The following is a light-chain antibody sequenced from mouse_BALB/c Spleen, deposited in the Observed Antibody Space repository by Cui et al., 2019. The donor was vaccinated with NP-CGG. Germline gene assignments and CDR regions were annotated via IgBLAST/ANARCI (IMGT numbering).Light chain of an antibody. V-gene: IGLV1*01. CDR1: TGAVTSNNY. Sequence: QAVVTPESALTTSPGETVTLTCRPSTGAVTSNNYANWVQEKPDHLFTGLIGGINNRAPGVPARFSGSLIGDKAALTITGAQTEDEAIYFCALWYSNHWVFGGGTKLTVL. CDR3: ALWYSNHWV. CDR2: GIN. J-gene: IGLJ1*01.